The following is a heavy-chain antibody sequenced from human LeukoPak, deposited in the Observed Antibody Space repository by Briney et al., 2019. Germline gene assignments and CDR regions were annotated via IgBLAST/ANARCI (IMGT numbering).Heavy chain of an antibody. Sequence: GGSLRLSCAASGFTFSSYEMNWVRQAPGKGLEWVSYISSSGSTIYYADSVKGRFTISRDTSKNTLYLQMNSLRTEDTAVYYCANSRGTPGLDYWGQGTLVTVSS. D-gene: IGHD1-1*01. CDR1: GFTFSSYE. CDR2: ISSSGSTI. V-gene: IGHV3-48*03. CDR3: ANSRGTPGLDY. J-gene: IGHJ4*02.